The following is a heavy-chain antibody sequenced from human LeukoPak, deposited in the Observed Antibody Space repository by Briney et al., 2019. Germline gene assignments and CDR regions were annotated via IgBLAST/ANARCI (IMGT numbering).Heavy chain of an antibody. J-gene: IGHJ4*02. CDR1: GFTFSSYS. D-gene: IGHD6-19*01. CDR2: ISSSSSYI. V-gene: IGHV3-21*01. CDR3: ARDIAVAGSDY. Sequence: GGSLRLSCAASGFTFSSYSMNWVRQAPGKGLEWVSSISSSSSYIYYADSVKGRFTISRDNAKNSLYLQMNSPGAEDTAVYYCARDIAVAGSDYWGQGTLVTVSS.